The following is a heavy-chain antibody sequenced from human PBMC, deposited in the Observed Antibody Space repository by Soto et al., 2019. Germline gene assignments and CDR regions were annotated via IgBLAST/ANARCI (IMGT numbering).Heavy chain of an antibody. CDR2: IITYSGNT. CDR3: ARIPGYSTTWYYAFDI. Sequence: QVPLVQSGPEVKKPGASVKVSCKAAGYTFTNYGITWVRQAPGQGLEWMGWIITYSGNTNYAQQRQDRVSLTADTSTSTAYMELRSLRSDDTAVYYCARIPGYSTTWYYAFDIWGQGTLVTVSS. CDR1: GYTFTNYG. V-gene: IGHV1-18*01. D-gene: IGHD6-13*01. J-gene: IGHJ3*02.